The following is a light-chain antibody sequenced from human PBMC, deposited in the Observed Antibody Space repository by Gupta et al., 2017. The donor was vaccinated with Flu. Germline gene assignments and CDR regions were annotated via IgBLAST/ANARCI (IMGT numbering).Light chain of an antibody. Sequence: SEGERATINCKASQSLLNSSNNKNYLAWYQQKSGQPPKLLIYWASTREYGVPDRFSGSGSGTDFTLTISSLQAEDVAVYYCQQYDNTPRTFGQGTKVEIK. CDR2: WAS. V-gene: IGKV4-1*01. J-gene: IGKJ1*01. CDR3: QQYDNTPRT. CDR1: QSLLNSSNNKNY.